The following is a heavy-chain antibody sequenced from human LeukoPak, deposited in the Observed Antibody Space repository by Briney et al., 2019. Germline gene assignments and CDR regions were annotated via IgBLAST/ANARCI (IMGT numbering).Heavy chain of an antibody. V-gene: IGHV1-18*01. CDR1: GYTFTSYG. CDR2: ISAYNGNT. J-gene: IGHJ4*02. CDR3: ARDLYYYGSGSYFGGY. D-gene: IGHD3-10*01. Sequence: ASVKVSFKASGYTFTSYGISWVRQAPGQGLEWMGWISAYNGNTNYAQKLQGRVTMTTDTSTSTAYMELRSLRSDYTAVYYCARDLYYYGSGSYFGGYWGQGTLVTVSS.